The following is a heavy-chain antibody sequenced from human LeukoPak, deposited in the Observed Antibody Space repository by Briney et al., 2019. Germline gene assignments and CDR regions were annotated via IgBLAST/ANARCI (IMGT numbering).Heavy chain of an antibody. Sequence: GASVKVSCKASGYTLTGYYMHWVRQAPGQGLEWMGRINPNSGGTNYAQKFQGRVTMTRDTSISTAYMELSRLRSDDTAVYYCARGGVAHYYDSSGYYYSRDNWFDPWGQGTLVTVSS. CDR2: INPNSGGT. V-gene: IGHV1-2*06. J-gene: IGHJ5*02. CDR1: GYTLTGYY. D-gene: IGHD3-22*01. CDR3: ARGGVAHYYDSSGYYYSRDNWFDP.